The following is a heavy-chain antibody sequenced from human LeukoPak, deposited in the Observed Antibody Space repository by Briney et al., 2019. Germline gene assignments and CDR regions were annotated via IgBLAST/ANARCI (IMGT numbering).Heavy chain of an antibody. Sequence: PGGSLRLSCAASGFTFSSCAMSWVRQAPGKGLEWVSAISGSGGSTYYADSVKGRFTISRDNSRNTLYLQMNSLRAEDTAVYYCAKDYDFWSGLGAFDIWAQGAMVTVSS. J-gene: IGHJ3*02. D-gene: IGHD3-3*01. V-gene: IGHV3-23*01. CDR1: GFTFSSCA. CDR3: AKDYDFWSGLGAFDI. CDR2: ISGSGGST.